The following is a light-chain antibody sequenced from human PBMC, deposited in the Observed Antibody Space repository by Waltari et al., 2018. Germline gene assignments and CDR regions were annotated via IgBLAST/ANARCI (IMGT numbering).Light chain of an antibody. CDR1: SGHSNYA. CDR2: LNSDGSH. V-gene: IGLV4-69*01. J-gene: IGLJ2*01. CDR3: QTWGTGIVI. Sequence: QLVLTQSPSASASLGASVKLTCTLSSGHSNYAIAWHQQLPEKGPRCLMKLNSDGSHNKGDGVLDRFSGSSSGAERYLTSSSLQSEDEADYYCQTWGTGIVIFGGGTRLTVL.